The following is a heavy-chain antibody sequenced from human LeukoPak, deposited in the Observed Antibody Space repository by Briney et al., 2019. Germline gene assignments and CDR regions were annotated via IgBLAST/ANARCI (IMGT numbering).Heavy chain of an antibody. V-gene: IGHV4-39*01. CDR3: ARRRGSSSGGPFDY. CDR1: GGSINNVVYY. J-gene: IGHJ4*02. CDR2: IYQTGTT. Sequence: SETPSLTCSVSGGSINNVVYYWDWIRQPPGKALEWIGDIYQTGTTYYNPSFESRVSISADTSNNQVSLKMNAVTAADTAVYYRARRRGSSSGGPFDYWGRGTLVIVSS. D-gene: IGHD6-25*01.